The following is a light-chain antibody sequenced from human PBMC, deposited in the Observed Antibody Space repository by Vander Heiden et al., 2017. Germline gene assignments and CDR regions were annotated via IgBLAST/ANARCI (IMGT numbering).Light chain of an antibody. CDR3: QQSDSTPIT. CDR2: AAS. V-gene: IGKV1-39*01. Sequence: DIQMTQSPSSLSASVGDSITISCRASQTINTYLNWYQQKPGKAPELLIYAASSLNRGVPSRFSGSGSGTDFTLTISRLQPEDFATYYCQQSDSTPITFGQGTLLDIK. J-gene: IGKJ5*01. CDR1: QTINTY.